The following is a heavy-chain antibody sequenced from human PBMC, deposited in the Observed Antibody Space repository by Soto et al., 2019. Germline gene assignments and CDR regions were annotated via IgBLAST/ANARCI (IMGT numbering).Heavy chain of an antibody. CDR1: GFTFSNAW. J-gene: IGHJ6*02. D-gene: IGHD6-19*01. CDR2: FFIDGST. V-gene: IGHV3-53*01. Sequence: GGSLRLSCAASGFTFSNAWMNWVRQAPGKGLEWISYFFIDGSTYYADSVRGRFSISRDTSKNTLFLQMNNLRAEDTAVYYCARDGGSGTPVAGAQDYYMYYGMDVWGQGTTVTVSS. CDR3: ARDGGSGTPVAGAQDYYMYYGMDV.